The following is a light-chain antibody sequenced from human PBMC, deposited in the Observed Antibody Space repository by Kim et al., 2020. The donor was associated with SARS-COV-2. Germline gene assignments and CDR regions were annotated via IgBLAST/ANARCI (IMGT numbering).Light chain of an antibody. J-gene: IGLJ3*02. V-gene: IGLV1-40*01. CDR3: QSYDSSLGGWV. Sequence: QSVLTQPPSVSGSPGQRVTISCTGSSSNIGAGYDVHWYQQLPGTAPKLIIYDNSNRPSGVPDRLSGSKSGTSASLAITGLQAEDEADYYCQSYDSSLGGWVFGGGTQLTVL. CDR1: SSNIGAGYD. CDR2: DNS.